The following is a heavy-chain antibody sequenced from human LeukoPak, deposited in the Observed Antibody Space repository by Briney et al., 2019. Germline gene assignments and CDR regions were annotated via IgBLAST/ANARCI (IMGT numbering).Heavy chain of an antibody. V-gene: IGHV4-34*01. CDR3: ARLIQLWPRLDP. CDR2: INHSGST. J-gene: IGHJ5*02. Sequence: KPSETLPLTCAVYGGSFSGYYWSWIRQPPGKGLEWIGEINHSGSTNYNPSLKSRVTISVDTSKNQFSLKLSSVTAADTAVYYCARLIQLWPRLDPWGQGTLVTVSS. D-gene: IGHD5-18*01. CDR1: GGSFSGYY.